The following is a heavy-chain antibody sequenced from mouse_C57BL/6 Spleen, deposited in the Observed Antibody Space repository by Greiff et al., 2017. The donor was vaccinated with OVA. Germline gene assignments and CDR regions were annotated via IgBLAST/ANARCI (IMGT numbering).Heavy chain of an antibody. CDR2: INPNNGGT. V-gene: IGHV1-22*01. D-gene: IGHD2-4*01. CDR1: GYTFTDYN. J-gene: IGHJ1*03. Sequence: SGPELVKPGASVKMSCKASGYTFTDYNMHWVKQSHGKSLEWIGYINPNNGGTSYNQKFKGKATLTVNKSYSTAYMELRSLTSEDSAVYYCARDYYWYFDVWGTGTTVTVSS. CDR3: ARDYYWYFDV.